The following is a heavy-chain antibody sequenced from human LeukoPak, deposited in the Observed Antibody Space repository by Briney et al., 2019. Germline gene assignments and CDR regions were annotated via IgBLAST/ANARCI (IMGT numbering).Heavy chain of an antibody. J-gene: IGHJ4*02. D-gene: IGHD3-22*01. Sequence: GRSLRLSCAASGFTFDDYAMHWVRQAPGKGLEWVSGISWNSGSIGYADSVKGRFTISRDNAKNSLYLQMNSLRAEDTALYYCAKDINYDSRGPIDYWGQGTLVTVSS. CDR2: ISWNSGSI. CDR1: GFTFDDYA. CDR3: AKDINYDSRGPIDY. V-gene: IGHV3-9*01.